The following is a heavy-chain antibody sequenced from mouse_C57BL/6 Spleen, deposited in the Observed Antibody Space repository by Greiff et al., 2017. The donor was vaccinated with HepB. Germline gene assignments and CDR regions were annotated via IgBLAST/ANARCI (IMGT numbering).Heavy chain of an antibody. J-gene: IGHJ3*01. CDR2: IRSKSNNYAT. CDR3: VRQGYYGSSSAWFAY. V-gene: IGHV10-1*01. Sequence: EVKLVESGGGLVQPKGSLKLSCAASGFSFNTYAMHWVRQAPGKGLEWVARIRSKSNNYATYYADSVKDRFTVSRNDSESMLYLQMNNLKTEDTAMYYCVRQGYYGSSSAWFAYWGQGTLVTVSA. CDR1: GFSFNTYA. D-gene: IGHD1-1*01.